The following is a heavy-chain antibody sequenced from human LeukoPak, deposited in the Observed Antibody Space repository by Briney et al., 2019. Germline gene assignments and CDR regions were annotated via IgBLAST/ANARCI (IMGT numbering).Heavy chain of an antibody. V-gene: IGHV3-64D*09. CDR1: GFTFSSYA. CDR3: VKGWFDP. CDR2: LSSNGGST. Sequence: GGSLRLSCSASGFTFSSYAMHWVRQAPGQGLEYVSALSSNGGSTYYADSVKGRFTISRDNSKNTLYLQMSSLRAEDTAVYYCVKGWFDPWGQGTLVTVSS. J-gene: IGHJ5*02.